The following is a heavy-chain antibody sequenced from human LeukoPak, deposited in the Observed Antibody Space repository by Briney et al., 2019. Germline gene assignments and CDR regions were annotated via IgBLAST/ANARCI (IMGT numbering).Heavy chain of an antibody. J-gene: IGHJ4*02. V-gene: IGHV3-30*03. D-gene: IGHD3-22*01. CDR3: ATPLDYYDSSGFHQGGD. CDR1: GFTFSSYG. CDR2: ISYDGSNK. Sequence: GGSLRPSCAASGFTFSSYGMHWVRQAPGKGLEWVAVISYDGSNKYYADSVKGRFTISRDNAKNSLYLQMNSLRAEDTAVYYCATPLDYYDSSGFHQGGDWGQGTLVTVSS.